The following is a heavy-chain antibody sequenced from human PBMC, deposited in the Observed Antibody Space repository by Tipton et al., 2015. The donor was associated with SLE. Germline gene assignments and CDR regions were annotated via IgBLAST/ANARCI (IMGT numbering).Heavy chain of an antibody. CDR2: TYQSGST. D-gene: IGHD2-21*01. V-gene: IGHV4-38-2*02. CDR1: GYSISSGYY. J-gene: IGHJ4*02. CDR3: ARSFYSFDY. Sequence: TLSLTCTVSGYSISSGYYWGWIRQPPGKGLEWIGSTYQSGSTYYNPSLKSRVTISVDTSKNQFSLKVNSVTAADTAVYYCARSFYSFDYWGQGTLVSVSS.